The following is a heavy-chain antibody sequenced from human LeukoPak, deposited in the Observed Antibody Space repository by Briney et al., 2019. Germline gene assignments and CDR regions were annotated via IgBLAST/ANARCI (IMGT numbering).Heavy chain of an antibody. CDR3: ARDDSSAYYYYYYMDV. V-gene: IGHV3-21*01. J-gene: IGHJ6*03. CDR2: ISSSSSYI. D-gene: IGHD3-22*01. Sequence: GGSLRLSCAASGFTFSSYEMNWVRQAPGKGLEWVSSISSSSSYIYYADSVKGRFTISRDNAKNSLYLQMNSLRAEDTAVYYCARDDSSAYYYYYYMDVWGKGTTVTISS. CDR1: GFTFSSYE.